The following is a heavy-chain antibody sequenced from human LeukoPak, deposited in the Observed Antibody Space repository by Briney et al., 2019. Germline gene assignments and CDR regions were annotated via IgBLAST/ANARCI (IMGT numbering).Heavy chain of an antibody. D-gene: IGHD3-22*01. CDR1: GGTFSSYR. J-gene: IGHJ4*02. CDR3: ARAAWDYYDSSGYYYDY. V-gene: IGHV3-30-3*01. Sequence: GGSLRLSCAAPGGTFSSYRMHWDRQAPGKGLEWVAVISYDGSNKYYADSVKGRFTISRDNSKNTLYLQMNSLRAEDTAVYYCARAAWDYYDSSGYYYDYWGQGTLVTVSS. CDR2: ISYDGSNK.